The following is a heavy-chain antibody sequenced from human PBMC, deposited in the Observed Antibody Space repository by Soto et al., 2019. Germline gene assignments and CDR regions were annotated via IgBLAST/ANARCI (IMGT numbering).Heavy chain of an antibody. V-gene: IGHV3-15*07. D-gene: IGHD3-22*01. J-gene: IGHJ6*02. CDR1: GFTFSNAW. CDR3: TTLYYYDSSGYYGGYYYYYGMDV. Sequence: PGGSLRLSCAASGFTFSNAWMNWVRQAPGKGLEWVGRIKSKTDGGTTDYAAPVKGRFTISRDDSKNTLYLQMNSLKTEDTAVYYCTTLYYYDSSGYYGGYYYYYGMDVWGQGTTVTVSS. CDR2: IKSKTDGGTT.